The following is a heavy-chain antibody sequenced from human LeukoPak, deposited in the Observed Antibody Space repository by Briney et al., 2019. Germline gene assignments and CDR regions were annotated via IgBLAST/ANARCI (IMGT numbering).Heavy chain of an antibody. D-gene: IGHD5-18*01. V-gene: IGHV1-2*02. CDR3: AREIQPFSARFDP. Sequence: GASVKVSCKASGYTFTGYYMHWVRQAPGQGLEWMGWINPNSGGTNYAQKFQGRVTMTRDTSISTAYMELSRLRSDDTAVYYCAREIQPFSARFDPWGQGTLVTVSS. CDR2: INPNSGGT. J-gene: IGHJ5*02. CDR1: GYTFTGYY.